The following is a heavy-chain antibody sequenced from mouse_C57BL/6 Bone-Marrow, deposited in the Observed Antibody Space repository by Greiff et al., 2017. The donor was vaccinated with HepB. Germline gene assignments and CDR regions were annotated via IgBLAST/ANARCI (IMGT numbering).Heavy chain of an antibody. CDR2: IYPGDGDT. CDR1: GYAFSSSW. CDR3: ARGHFTTVVATDFDH. V-gene: IGHV1-82*01. J-gene: IGHJ2*01. D-gene: IGHD1-1*01. Sequence: QVQLQQSGPELVKPGASVKISCKASGYAFSSSWMNWVKQRPGKGLEWIGRIYPGDGDTNYNGKFKGKATLTADKSSSTAYMQLSSLTSEDSAVYFCARGHFTTVVATDFDHWGQGTTLTVSS.